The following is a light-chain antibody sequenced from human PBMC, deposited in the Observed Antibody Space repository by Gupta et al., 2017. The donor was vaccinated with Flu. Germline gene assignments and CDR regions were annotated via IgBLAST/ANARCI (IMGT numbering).Light chain of an antibody. J-gene: IGKJ2*01. V-gene: IGKV3-20*01. CDR2: GAS. CDR3: QQEGDSVYT. Sequence: GTLSWSPGERATRSGRARQSLSGNSLAWYQHKPGQAPRLLIYGASTKTTGVPDRVSGSGSATDFTLTIDRRESDDSAVYYCQQEGDSVYTFGQGTKLEIK. CDR1: QSLSGNS.